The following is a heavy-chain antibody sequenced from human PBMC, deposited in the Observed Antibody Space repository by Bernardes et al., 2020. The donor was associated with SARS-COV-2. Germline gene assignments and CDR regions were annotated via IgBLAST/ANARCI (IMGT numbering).Heavy chain of an antibody. J-gene: IGHJ6*02. CDR1: GFTFDDYA. V-gene: IGHV3-9*01. Sequence: GGSLRLSCAASGFTFDDYAMHWVRQAPGKGLEWVSGISWNSGSIGYADSVKGRFTISRDNAKNSLYLQMNSLRAEDTALYYCAKDREYYYGMDVWGQGTTVTVSS. CDR2: ISWNSGSI. CDR3: AKDREYYYGMDV.